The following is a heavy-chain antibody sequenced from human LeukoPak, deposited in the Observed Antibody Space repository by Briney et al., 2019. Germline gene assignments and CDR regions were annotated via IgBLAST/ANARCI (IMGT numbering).Heavy chain of an antibody. CDR3: AKVRGPCSGGSCYPLDC. J-gene: IGHJ4*02. CDR2: ISYDGRRT. CDR1: GFTFSDFG. V-gene: IGHV3-30*18. Sequence: PARSLRLSCAASGFTFSDFGMHWVRQAPGKGLEWMAAISYDGRRTHYADSVEARFTISRDNSESTLFLQMNSLKPEDTAVYYCAKVRGPCSGGSCYPLDCWGQGTLVIVAS. D-gene: IGHD2-15*01.